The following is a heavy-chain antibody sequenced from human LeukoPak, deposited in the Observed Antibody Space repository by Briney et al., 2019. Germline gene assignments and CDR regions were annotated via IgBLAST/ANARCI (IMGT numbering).Heavy chain of an antibody. J-gene: IGHJ4*02. D-gene: IGHD6-13*01. CDR2: INHSGST. CDR3: ARASSSSWYLENDY. CDR1: GGSFSGYY. V-gene: IGHV4-34*01. Sequence: SETLSLTCAVYGGSFSGYYWSWIRQPPGKGLEWIGEINHSGSTNYNPSLKSRVTISVDTSKNQFSLKLSSVTAADTAVYYCARASSSSWYLENDYWGQGTLVTVSS.